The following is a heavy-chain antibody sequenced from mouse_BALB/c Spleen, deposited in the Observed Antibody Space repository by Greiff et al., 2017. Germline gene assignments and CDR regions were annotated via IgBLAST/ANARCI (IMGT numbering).Heavy chain of an antibody. Sequence: VQLVESGPGLVAPSQSLSITCTVSGFSLTSYGVHWVRQPPGKGLEWLGVIWAGGSTNYNSALMSRLSISKDNSKSQVFLKMNSLQTDDTAMYYCARDRGYGSSWFAYWGQGTLVTVSA. J-gene: IGHJ3*01. V-gene: IGHV2-9*02. CDR3: ARDRGYGSSWFAY. CDR1: GFSLTSYG. CDR2: IWAGGST. D-gene: IGHD1-2*01.